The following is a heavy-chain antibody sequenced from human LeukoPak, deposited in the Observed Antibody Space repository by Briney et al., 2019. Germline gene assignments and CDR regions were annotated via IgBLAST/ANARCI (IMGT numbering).Heavy chain of an antibody. CDR1: GGTFSSYA. Sequence: GSSVKVSCKASGGTFSSYAISWVRQAPGQGLEWTGGIIPIFGTANYAQKFQGRVTITTDESTSTAYMELSSLRSEDTAVYYCARERAHYYGSSGYRPDAFDIWGQGTMVTVSS. J-gene: IGHJ3*02. D-gene: IGHD3-22*01. CDR2: IIPIFGTA. CDR3: ARERAHYYGSSGYRPDAFDI. V-gene: IGHV1-69*05.